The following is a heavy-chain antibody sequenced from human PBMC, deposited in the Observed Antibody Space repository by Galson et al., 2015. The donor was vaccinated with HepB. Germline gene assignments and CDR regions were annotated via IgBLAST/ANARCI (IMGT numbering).Heavy chain of an antibody. CDR3: ARFLSSSAAADYYYYGMDV. V-gene: IGHV3-23*01. Sequence: SLRLSCAASGFTFISYAMTWVRQAPGKGLEWVSTISGSDGSTYYADSVKGRFTISRDNSKNTLYLQMNSLRAEDTAVYYCARFLSSSAAADYYYYGMDVWGQGTTVTVSS. CDR1: GFTFISYA. J-gene: IGHJ6*02. CDR2: ISGSDGST. D-gene: IGHD2-2*01.